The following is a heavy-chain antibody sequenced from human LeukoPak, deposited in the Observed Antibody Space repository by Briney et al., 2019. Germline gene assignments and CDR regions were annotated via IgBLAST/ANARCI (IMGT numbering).Heavy chain of an antibody. CDR1: GFTFSSYA. V-gene: IGHV3-23*01. CDR2: ISASAGSP. CDR3: ARTSRASPGWRPRLKNAFDL. J-gene: IGHJ3*01. D-gene: IGHD6-6*01. Sequence: PGGSLRLSCAASGFTFSSYAMSWVRQAPGKGLEWVSGISASAGSPYYADSVKGRFTISRDNSKNTLYLQMSSLRAEDTAVYYCARTSRASPGWRPRLKNAFDLWGLGTLVTVSS.